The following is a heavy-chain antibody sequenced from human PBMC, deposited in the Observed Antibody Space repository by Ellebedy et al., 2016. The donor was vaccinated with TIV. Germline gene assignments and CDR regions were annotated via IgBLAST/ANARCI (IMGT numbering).Heavy chain of an antibody. V-gene: IGHV3-21*01. Sequence: GGSLRLSXAASGFTFSSYSMNWVRQAPGKGLEWVSSISSSSSYIYYADSVKGRFTISRDNAKNSLYLQMNSLRAEDTAVYYCARSVSSGWYSYWGQGTLVTVSS. D-gene: IGHD6-19*01. J-gene: IGHJ4*02. CDR3: ARSVSSGWYSY. CDR1: GFTFSSYS. CDR2: ISSSSSYI.